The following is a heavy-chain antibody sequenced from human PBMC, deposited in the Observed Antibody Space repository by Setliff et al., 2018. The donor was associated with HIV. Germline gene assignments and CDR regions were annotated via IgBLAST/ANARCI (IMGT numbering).Heavy chain of an antibody. D-gene: IGHD6-13*01. CDR2: IYYSGST. Sequence: SETLSLTCTVPGGSISSSSYYWGWIRQPPGKGLEWIGSIYYSGSTYYNPSLKSRVTISVDTSKNQFSLKLSSVTAADTAVYYCARRIHPGSSWIYYYYYYGMDVWGQGTTVTVSS. V-gene: IGHV4-39*01. CDR1: GGSISSSSYY. CDR3: ARRIHPGSSWIYYYYYYGMDV. J-gene: IGHJ6*02.